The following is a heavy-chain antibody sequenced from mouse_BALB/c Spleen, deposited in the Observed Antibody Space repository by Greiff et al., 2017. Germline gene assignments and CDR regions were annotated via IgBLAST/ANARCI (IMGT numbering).Heavy chain of an antibody. CDR3: ARDAPWFAY. CDR2: ISSGSSTI. J-gene: IGHJ3*01. CDR1: GFTFSSFG. Sequence: EVMLVESGGGLVQPGGSRKLSCAASGFTFSSFGMHWVRQAPEKGLEWVAYISSGSSTIYYADTVKGRFTISRDNPKNTLFLQMTSLRSEDTAMYYCARDAPWFAYWGQGTLVTVSA. V-gene: IGHV5-17*02.